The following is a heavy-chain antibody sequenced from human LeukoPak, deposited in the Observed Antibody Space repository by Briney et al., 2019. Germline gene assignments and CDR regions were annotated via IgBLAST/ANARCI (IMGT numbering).Heavy chain of an antibody. CDR1: GGSFSGYY. CDR3: ARGRYYDFWSGYPPEFYGMDV. D-gene: IGHD3-3*01. J-gene: IGHJ6*02. CDR2: INHSGST. V-gene: IGHV4-34*01. Sequence: SETLSLTCAVYGGSFSGYYWSWIRQPPGKGLEWIGEINHSGSTNYNPSLKSRVTISVDTSKNQFSLKLSSVTAADTAVYYCARGRYYDFWSGYPPEFYGMDVWGQGTTVTVSS.